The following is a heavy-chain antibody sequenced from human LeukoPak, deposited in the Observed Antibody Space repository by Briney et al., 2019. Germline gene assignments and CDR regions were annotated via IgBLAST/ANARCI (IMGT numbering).Heavy chain of an antibody. Sequence: SVKVSCKASGGTFSSYAISWVRQAPGQGLEWMGGIIPIFGTANYAQKFQGRVTITADESTSTAYLELSSLRSEDTAVYYCARDNSVRDEAWWFNPWGQGTLVTVSS. CDR1: GGTFSSYA. CDR2: IIPIFGTA. V-gene: IGHV1-69*13. J-gene: IGHJ5*02. CDR3: ARDNSVRDEAWWFNP. D-gene: IGHD5-24*01.